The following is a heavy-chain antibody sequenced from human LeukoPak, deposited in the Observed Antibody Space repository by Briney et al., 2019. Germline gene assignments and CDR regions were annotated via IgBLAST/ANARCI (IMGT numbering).Heavy chain of an antibody. CDR3: ARDRRITATTLSYYYYYMDV. CDR1: GFTFSSYE. J-gene: IGHJ6*03. Sequence: PGGSLRLSCAASGFTFSSYEMNWVRQAPGRGLEWVSYISSSGSTIYYADSVKGRFTISRDNAKNSLYLQMNSLRAEDTAVYYCARDRRITATTLSYYYYYMDVWGKGTTVTVSS. CDR2: ISSSGSTI. D-gene: IGHD1-7*01. V-gene: IGHV3-48*03.